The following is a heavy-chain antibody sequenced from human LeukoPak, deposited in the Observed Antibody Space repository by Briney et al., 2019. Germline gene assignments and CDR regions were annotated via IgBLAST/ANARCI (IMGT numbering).Heavy chain of an antibody. D-gene: IGHD1-1*01. J-gene: IGHJ5*02. CDR1: GYTFTSYD. V-gene: IGHV1-8*03. Sequence: GASVKVSCKASGYTFTSYDINWARQATGQGLEWMGWMNPNSGNTGYAQKFQGRVTITRNTSISTAYMELSSLRSEDTAVYYCARAANWHDDDWFDPWGQGTLVTVSS. CDR3: ARAANWHDDDWFDP. CDR2: MNPNSGNT.